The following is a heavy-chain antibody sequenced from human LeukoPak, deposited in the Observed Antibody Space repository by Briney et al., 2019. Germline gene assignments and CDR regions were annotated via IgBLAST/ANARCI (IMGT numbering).Heavy chain of an antibody. J-gene: IGHJ4*02. CDR1: GFTFSSYA. CDR2: ISGSGGST. V-gene: IGHV3-23*01. CDR3: AKDKVAVAGTGSPY. Sequence: PGGSLRLSCAASGFTFSSYAMSWVRQAPGKGLQWVSAISGSGGSTYYADSVKGRFTISRDNSKNTLSLQMNRLRAEDTAVYYCAKDKVAVAGTGSPYWGQGTLVTVSS. D-gene: IGHD6-19*01.